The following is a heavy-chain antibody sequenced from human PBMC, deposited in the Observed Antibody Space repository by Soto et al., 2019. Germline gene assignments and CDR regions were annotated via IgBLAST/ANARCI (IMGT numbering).Heavy chain of an antibody. J-gene: IGHJ6*02. D-gene: IGHD6-13*01. CDR3: ARAGSWYGHSYYYYGMDV. V-gene: IGHV3-7*01. Sequence: GGSLRLSCAASGFTFSSYWMSWVRQAPGKGLEWVANIKQDGSEKDYVDSVKGRFTISRDNAKNSLYLQMNSLRAEDTAVYYCARAGSWYGHSYYYYGMDVWGQETTVTVSS. CDR2: IKQDGSEK. CDR1: GFTFSSYW.